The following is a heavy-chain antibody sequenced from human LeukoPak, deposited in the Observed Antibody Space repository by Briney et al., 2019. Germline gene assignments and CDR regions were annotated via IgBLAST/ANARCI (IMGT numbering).Heavy chain of an antibody. Sequence: GRSLRLSRAASGLSLSSYWMSWVRQAPRKGLEWVANINEDGSEKYSVGSVKGRFTISRDNTKNSLFLEVNSLGAEDTAVYYCATGWGQHDYWGQGTLVTVCS. D-gene: IGHD3-16*01. CDR2: INEDGSEK. V-gene: IGHV3-7*01. J-gene: IGHJ4*02. CDR3: ATGWGQHDY. CDR1: GLSLSSYW.